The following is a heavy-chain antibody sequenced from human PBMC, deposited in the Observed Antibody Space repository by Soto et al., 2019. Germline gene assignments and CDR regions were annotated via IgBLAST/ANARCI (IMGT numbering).Heavy chain of an antibody. CDR3: AREPVQLWLSSDAFDI. J-gene: IGHJ3*02. V-gene: IGHV3-30-3*01. CDR1: GFTFSSYA. CDR2: ISYDGSNK. Sequence: PGGSMRLSCAASGFTFSSYAMHWVRQAPGEGLEWVAVISYDGSNKYYADSVKGRFTISRDNSKNTLYLQMNSLRAEDTAVYYCAREPVQLWLSSDAFDIWGQGTMVTVSS. D-gene: IGHD5-18*01.